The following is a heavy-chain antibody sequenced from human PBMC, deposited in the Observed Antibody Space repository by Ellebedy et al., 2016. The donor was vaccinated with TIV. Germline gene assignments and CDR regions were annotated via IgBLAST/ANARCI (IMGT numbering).Heavy chain of an antibody. Sequence: ETLSLTCAASGFTFSSYWMNWVRQAPGKGLEWVSVISDSGDKTYYVDSVKGRFSISRDNSKNTLYLQMNSLRAEDTAVYYCAKNSVTLEPRGSDYWGQGILVTVSS. CDR1: GFTFSSYW. V-gene: IGHV3-23*01. CDR2: ISDSGDKT. J-gene: IGHJ4*02. D-gene: IGHD4/OR15-4a*01. CDR3: AKNSVTLEPRGSDY.